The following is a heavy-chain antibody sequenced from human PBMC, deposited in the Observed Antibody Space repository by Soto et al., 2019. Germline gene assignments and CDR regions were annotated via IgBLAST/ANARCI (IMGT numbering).Heavy chain of an antibody. V-gene: IGHV4-34*01. D-gene: IGHD3-3*01. CDR2: INHSGST. J-gene: IGHJ4*02. CDR3: AGWAVGIMVFGVPKDY. CDR1: GGSFSGHF. Sequence: AETLSLTCVVYGGSFSGHFWSWIRQPPGKGLEWIGEINHSGSTNYNPSLKSRVTISVDTSKNQFSLKLSSVTAADTAVYYCAGWAVGIMVFGVPKDYWGQGTLVSVSS.